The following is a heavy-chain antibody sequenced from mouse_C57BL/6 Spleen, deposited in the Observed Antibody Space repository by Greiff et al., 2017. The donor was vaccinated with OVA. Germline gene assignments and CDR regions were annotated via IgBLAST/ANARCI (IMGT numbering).Heavy chain of an antibody. CDR1: GYTFTDYT. Sequence: EVQLQQSGPELVKPGASVKMSCKASGYTFTDYTMHWVKQSHGKSLEWIGYINPNNGGTRYNQKFKGQATLTVNKSSSTAYMELRSLTSEDSAVYYCARRGNWDAYFDYWGQGTTLTVSS. D-gene: IGHD4-1*01. J-gene: IGHJ2*01. CDR3: ARRGNWDAYFDY. V-gene: IGHV1-22*01. CDR2: INPNNGGT.